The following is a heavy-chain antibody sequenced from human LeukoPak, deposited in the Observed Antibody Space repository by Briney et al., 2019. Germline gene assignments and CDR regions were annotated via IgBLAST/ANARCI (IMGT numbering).Heavy chain of an antibody. CDR1: GFTFSSYA. Sequence: LRLSCPASGFTFSSYATSWIRQPPGQGLEWVGYIYHSGSTYYNPSLKSRVTISVDRSKNQFSLKLSSVTVADTAVYYCARGFKNYALLNWFDPWGQCTLVTVSS. CDR2: IYHSGST. J-gene: IGHJ5*02. D-gene: IGHD3-3*02. V-gene: IGHV4-30-2*01. CDR3: ARGFKNYALLNWFDP.